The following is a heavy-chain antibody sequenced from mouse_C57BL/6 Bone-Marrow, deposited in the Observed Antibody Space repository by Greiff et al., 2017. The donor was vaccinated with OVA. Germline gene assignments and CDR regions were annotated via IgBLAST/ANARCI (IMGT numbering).Heavy chain of an antibody. Sequence: DVQLQESGGGLVQPGGSLKLSCAASGFTFSDYYMYWVRQTPEKRLEWVAYISNGGGSTYYPDTVKGRFTISRDNAKNTLYLQMSRLKSEDTAMYYCARRNYDRYYFDYWGQGTTLTVSS. D-gene: IGHD2-4*01. CDR2: ISNGGGST. CDR1: GFTFSDYY. V-gene: IGHV5-12*01. CDR3: ARRNYDRYYFDY. J-gene: IGHJ2*01.